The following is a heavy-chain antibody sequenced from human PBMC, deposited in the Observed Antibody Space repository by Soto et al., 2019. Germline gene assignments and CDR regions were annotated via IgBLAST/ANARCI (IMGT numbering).Heavy chain of an antibody. D-gene: IGHD1-1*01. V-gene: IGHV1-18*01. Sequence: QVHLVQSGAEVKKPGASVKVSCKVSGYAFTTYGITWVRQAPGQGLEWMGWISAHNGNTNYAQKLQGRVTVTRDTSTSTAYMELRSLRSDDTAVYYGARGRYGDYWGQGALVTVSS. CDR1: GYAFTTYG. CDR3: ARGRYGDY. CDR2: ISAHNGNT. J-gene: IGHJ4*02.